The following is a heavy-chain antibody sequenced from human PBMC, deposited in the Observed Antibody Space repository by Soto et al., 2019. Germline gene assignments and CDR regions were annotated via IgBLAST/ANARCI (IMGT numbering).Heavy chain of an antibody. CDR1: RYAFTSYY. CDR3: ARDLRVRVAVAGNRLGLGY. D-gene: IGHD6-19*01. J-gene: IGHJ4*02. V-gene: IGHV1-46*01. Sequence: GASVKVSCKASRYAFTSYYMHSVRQAPGQGLEWMGIINPSGGSTSYAQKFQGRVTMTRDTSTSTVYMELSSLRSEDTAVYYCARDLRVRVAVAGNRLGLGYWGQGTLVTVSS. CDR2: INPSGGST.